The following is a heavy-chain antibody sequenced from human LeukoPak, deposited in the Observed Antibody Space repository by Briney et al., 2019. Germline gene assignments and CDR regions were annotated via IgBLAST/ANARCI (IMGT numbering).Heavy chain of an antibody. D-gene: IGHD6-19*01. CDR2: ISYSGRT. J-gene: IGHJ5*02. V-gene: IGHV4-39*02. CDR3: ARDSSGWLNDWFDP. Sequence: SETLSLTCTVSGGSIISSRYYWGWIRQPPGKGLEWIGSISYSGRTFYNPSLKSRVTISVDTSNNQFSLKMSPVTAADTAMYYCARDSSGWLNDWFDPWGQGTLVTVSP. CDR1: GGSIISSRYY.